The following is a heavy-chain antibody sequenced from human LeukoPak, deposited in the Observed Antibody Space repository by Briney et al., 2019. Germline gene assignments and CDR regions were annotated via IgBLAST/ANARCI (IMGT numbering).Heavy chain of an antibody. J-gene: IGHJ4*02. CDR1: GGSFSGYY. D-gene: IGHD3-10*01. V-gene: IGHV4-59*08. CDR3: ARQGSGKRPAIDY. Sequence: PSETLSLTCAVYGGSFSGYYWSWIRQPPGKGLEWIGYIYYSGSTNYNPSLKSRVTISVDTSKNQFSLKLSSVTAADTAVYYCARQGSGKRPAIDYWGQGTLVTVSS. CDR2: IYYSGST.